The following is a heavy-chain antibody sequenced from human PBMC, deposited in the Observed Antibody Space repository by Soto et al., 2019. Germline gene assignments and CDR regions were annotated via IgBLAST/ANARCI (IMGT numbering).Heavy chain of an antibody. CDR2: IYWDDDK. V-gene: IGHV2-5*02. D-gene: IGHD6-19*01. Sequence: QITLKESGPTLVKPTQTLTLTCTFSGFSLSSTRMAVGWIRQPPGKALEWLALIYWDDDKRYSPFLKSRLTTTKDTSKTQVVLTMSNMDPVDTARYYCAHIVVAGVGYYFDYWGQGTLVTVSS. J-gene: IGHJ4*02. CDR3: AHIVVAGVGYYFDY. CDR1: GFSLSSTRMA.